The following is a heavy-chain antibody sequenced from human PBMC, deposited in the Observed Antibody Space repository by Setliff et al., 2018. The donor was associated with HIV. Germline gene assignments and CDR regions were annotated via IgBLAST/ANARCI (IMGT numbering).Heavy chain of an antibody. CDR3: ARDFYWYNSVNYIDV. Sequence: SETLSLTCTVSGGSVSEYYWSWIRQPAGAGLEWIGRFSAPGNSNYNPSLKSRVPISVDTSKNQFSLKLSCVTAADTAVYYCARDFYWYNSVNYIDVWGKGATVTVSS. CDR1: GGSVSEYY. D-gene: IGHD1-20*01. V-gene: IGHV4-4*07. J-gene: IGHJ6*03. CDR2: FSAPGNS.